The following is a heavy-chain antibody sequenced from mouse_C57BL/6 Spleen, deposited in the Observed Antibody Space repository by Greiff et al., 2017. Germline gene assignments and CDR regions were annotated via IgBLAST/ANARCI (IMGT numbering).Heavy chain of an antibody. CDR3: ADDGYYEGDY. D-gene: IGHD2-3*01. V-gene: IGHV1-82*01. J-gene: IGHJ4*01. CDR2: IYPGDGDT. CDR1: GYAFSSSW. Sequence: QVQLQQSGPELVKPGASVKISCKASGYAFSSSWMNWVKQRPGKGLEWIGRIYPGDGDTNYNGKFKGKATLTADKSSSTAYMQLSSLTSEDSAVYFCADDGYYEGDYWGQGTSVTVSS.